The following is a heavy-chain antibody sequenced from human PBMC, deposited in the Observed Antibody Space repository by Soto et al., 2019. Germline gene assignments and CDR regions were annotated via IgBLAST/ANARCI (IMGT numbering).Heavy chain of an antibody. D-gene: IGHD5-12*01. CDR2: IYAGGST. J-gene: IGHJ4*02. Sequence: GGSLRLSCAASGVSIISHYMAWVRQAPGKGLEWISLIYAGGSTFYADSVKGRFTISRDNSKNTPYLQMDSLTAEDTAVYYCASGENGYNKFYFDFWGQGTLVTVSS. V-gene: IGHV3-53*01. CDR3: ASGENGYNKFYFDF. CDR1: GVSIISHY.